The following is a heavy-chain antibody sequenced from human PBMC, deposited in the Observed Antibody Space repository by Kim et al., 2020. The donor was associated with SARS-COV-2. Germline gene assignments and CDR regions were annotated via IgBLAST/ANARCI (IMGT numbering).Heavy chain of an antibody. J-gene: IGHJ2*01. CDR3: ARGRSSSWRFAFELNWYFDL. V-gene: IGHV3-13*05. Sequence: GGSLRLSCAASGFTFSSYDMHWVRQATGKGLEWVSAIGTAGDPYYPGSVKGRFTISRENAKNSLYLQMNSLRAGDTAVYYCARGRSSSWRFAFELNWYFDLWGRGTLVTVSS. D-gene: IGHD6-13*01. CDR2: IGTAGDP. CDR1: GFTFSSYD.